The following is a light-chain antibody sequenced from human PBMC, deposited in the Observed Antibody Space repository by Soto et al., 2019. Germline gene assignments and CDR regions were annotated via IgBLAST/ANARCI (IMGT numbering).Light chain of an antibody. CDR2: GAS. J-gene: IGKJ2*01. CDR1: QSVSNK. CDR3: QQYNNWRT. Sequence: EIVMTQSPAPLSVSPGERATLSCRASQSVSNKLAWYQQKSGQAPRLLVYGASTRATGIPARFSGSGSDTEFTLTISSLQSEDFAVYYCQQYNNWRTFGQGTKLEIK. V-gene: IGKV3-15*01.